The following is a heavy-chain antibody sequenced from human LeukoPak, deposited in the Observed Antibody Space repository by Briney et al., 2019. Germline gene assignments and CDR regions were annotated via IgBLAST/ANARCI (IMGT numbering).Heavy chain of an antibody. D-gene: IGHD3-10*01. CDR2: IYYSGST. Sequence: SQTLSLTCTVSGGSISSGGYYWRWIRQHPGKGLEWIGHIYYSGSTYYNPSLKSRVTISVDTSKNQFSLKLSSVTAADTAVYYCARGNSGSYLFDYWGQGSLVTVSS. J-gene: IGHJ4*02. CDR3: ARGNSGSYLFDY. V-gene: IGHV4-31*03. CDR1: GGSISSGGYY.